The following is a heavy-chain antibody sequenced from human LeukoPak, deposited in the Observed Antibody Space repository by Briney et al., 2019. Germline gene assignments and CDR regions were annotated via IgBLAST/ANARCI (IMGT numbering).Heavy chain of an antibody. CDR1: GFTFISYG. V-gene: IGHV3-30*18. J-gene: IGHJ4*02. Sequence: PGGCLRLSCAASGFTFISYGMHWVRQAPGKGLEWVAVISYDGSNKYYADSVKGRFTISRDNSKNTLHLQMNSLRAEDTAVYYCAKDLHDYGDSRSDYWGQGTLVTVSS. CDR2: ISYDGSNK. CDR3: AKDLHDYGDSRSDY. D-gene: IGHD4-17*01.